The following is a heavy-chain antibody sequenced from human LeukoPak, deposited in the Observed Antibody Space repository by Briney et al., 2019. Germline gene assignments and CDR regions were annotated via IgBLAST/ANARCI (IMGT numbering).Heavy chain of an antibody. J-gene: IGHJ3*02. Sequence: GGSLRLSFAASGFTFRSYWMSWLRQAPSKGPEWVANIKQDGSEKYYVDSVKGRFTISRDNAKNTLYLQMNSLRAEDTAVYYCARDRGYSSGWGLDAFDIWGQGTMVTVSS. V-gene: IGHV3-7*03. CDR2: IKQDGSEK. CDR3: ARDRGYSSGWGLDAFDI. CDR1: GFTFRSYW. D-gene: IGHD6-19*01.